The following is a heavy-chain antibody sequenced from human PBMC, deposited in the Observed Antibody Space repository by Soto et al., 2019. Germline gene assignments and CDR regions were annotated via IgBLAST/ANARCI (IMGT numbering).Heavy chain of an antibody. V-gene: IGHV1-3*05. CDR1: GYTFTSYA. J-gene: IGHJ3*02. CDR3: ARGANWVAI. Sequence: QVQIVQSGAEEKKPGASVKVSCKASGYTFTSYAMNWVRQALGQRLEWMGWINAGNGNTKYSQKFQGRVTITRDTSSITASMELSSPRSEDTAVYYCARGANWVAIWGQGTMVSVSS. CDR2: INAGNGNT. D-gene: IGHD7-27*01.